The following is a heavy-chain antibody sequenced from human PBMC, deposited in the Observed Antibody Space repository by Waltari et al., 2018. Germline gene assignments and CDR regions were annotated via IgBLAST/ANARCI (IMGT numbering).Heavy chain of an antibody. J-gene: IGHJ5*02. V-gene: IGHV2-5*01. CDR1: GFSLSTSGVG. Sequence: QITLKESGPTLVKPTQTLTLTCTFSGFSLSTSGVGVGWIRQPPGRALEWLAFIFWNDDKRHSPSLKTRLTITKDASKNQVVLTMTNMDPVDTATYYCVHRGGYNWNDNWFDPWGQGTLVTVSS. CDR3: VHRGGYNWNDNWFDP. D-gene: IGHD1-1*01. CDR2: IFWNDDK.